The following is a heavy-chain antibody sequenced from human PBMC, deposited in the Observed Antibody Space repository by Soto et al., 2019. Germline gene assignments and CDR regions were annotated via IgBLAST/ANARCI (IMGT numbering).Heavy chain of an antibody. D-gene: IGHD1-1*01. CDR3: ARGDGFGTVGNWFDP. CDR2: ISFDGGNQ. Sequence: QVQLVESGGGVVQPGRSLRLSCAASGFTFDSYAMHWVRQARGKGLEWVAVISFDGGNQYYADSVKGRFTFSRDNSKKTLDLQMNSLRGDDTAVYYCARGDGFGTVGNWFDPWGQGTLVTVSS. J-gene: IGHJ5*02. CDR1: GFTFDSYA. V-gene: IGHV3-30-3*01.